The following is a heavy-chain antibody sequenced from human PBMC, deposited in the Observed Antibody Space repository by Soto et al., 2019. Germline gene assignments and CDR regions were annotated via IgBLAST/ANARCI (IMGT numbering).Heavy chain of an antibody. V-gene: IGHV3-30*03. J-gene: IGHJ4*02. Sequence: GSLRLSCAASGLTFSSYGMHWVRQAPGKGLEWVAVISYDGTNKYYADSVKGRFTISRDNSKNTLYLQMNSLRAEDTAVYYCAGGYGLTYFDYWGQGTLVTVSS. D-gene: IGHD1-1*01. CDR2: ISYDGTNK. CDR1: GLTFSSYG. CDR3: AGGYGLTYFDY.